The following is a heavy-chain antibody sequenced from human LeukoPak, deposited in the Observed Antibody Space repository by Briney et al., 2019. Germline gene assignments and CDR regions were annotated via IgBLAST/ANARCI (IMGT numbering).Heavy chain of an antibody. J-gene: IGHJ4*02. CDR3: ARHGGGWSFDY. CDR1: GGSISTYY. Sequence: PSETLSLTCTVSGGSISTYYWSWIRQPPGKRLEWIGCYSGSTNYNPSLKSRVTISGDTPKNHFSLKLTSVTAADTAVYYCARHGGGWSFDYWGQGTLVTVSS. CDR2: YSGST. V-gene: IGHV4-59*08. D-gene: IGHD6-19*01.